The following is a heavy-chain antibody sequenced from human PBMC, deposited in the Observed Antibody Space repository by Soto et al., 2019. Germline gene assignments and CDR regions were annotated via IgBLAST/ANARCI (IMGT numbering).Heavy chain of an antibody. J-gene: IGHJ4*02. CDR2: IYHDGST. CDR1: GGSISSSNW. Sequence: QVQLQESGPGLVKPSGTLSLTCAVSGGSISSSNWWTWVRQPLGEGLHWIGEIYHDGSTNSNSSLKSRVTISVDKSKNQFSLNLTSVTAADTAVYYCARVGGPRVALDYWGQGTLVTVSS. CDR3: ARVGGPRVALDY. D-gene: IGHD2-15*01. V-gene: IGHV4-4*02.